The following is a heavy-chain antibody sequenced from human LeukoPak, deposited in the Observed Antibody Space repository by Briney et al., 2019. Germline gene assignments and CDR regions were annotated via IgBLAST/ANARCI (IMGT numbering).Heavy chain of an antibody. J-gene: IGHJ6*03. Sequence: NPSETLSLTCAVYGGSFSGYYWSWIRQPPGKGLEWIGEINHSGSTNYNPSLKSRVTISVDTSKNQFSLKLSSVTAADTAAYYCARLGYCSGGSCYYYYYMDVWGKGTTVTVSS. V-gene: IGHV4-34*01. CDR1: GGSFSGYY. D-gene: IGHD2-15*01. CDR2: INHSGST. CDR3: ARLGYCSGGSCYYYYYMDV.